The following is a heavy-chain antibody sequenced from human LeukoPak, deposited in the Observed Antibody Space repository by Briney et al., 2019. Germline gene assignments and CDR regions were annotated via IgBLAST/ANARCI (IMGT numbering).Heavy chain of an antibody. D-gene: IGHD3-9*01. CDR2: ISGDGSST. V-gene: IGHV3-74*01. CDR1: RFTFSSYW. CDR3: ARAWGAGYDY. Sequence: GGSLRLSCAASRFTFSSYWMHWVRQAPGKGLVWVSRISGDGSSTTYADSVKGRFTISRDNAKNTLYLQINSLRADDTAVYYCARAWGAGYDYGGQGPLATVSS. J-gene: IGHJ4*02.